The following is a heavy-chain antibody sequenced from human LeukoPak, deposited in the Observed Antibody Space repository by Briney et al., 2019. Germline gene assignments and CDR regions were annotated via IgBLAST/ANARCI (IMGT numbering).Heavy chain of an antibody. Sequence: GGSLRLSCAASGFTFSSYAMHWVRQAPGKGLEWVAVISYDGSNKYYADSVKGRFTISRDNSKNTLYLQMNSLRAEDTAVYYCARDLSTFHYSGSYGGWVDYWGQGTLVTVSS. CDR1: GFTFSSYA. V-gene: IGHV3-30-3*01. CDR2: ISYDGSNK. J-gene: IGHJ4*02. D-gene: IGHD1-26*01. CDR3: ARDLSTFHYSGSYGGWVDY.